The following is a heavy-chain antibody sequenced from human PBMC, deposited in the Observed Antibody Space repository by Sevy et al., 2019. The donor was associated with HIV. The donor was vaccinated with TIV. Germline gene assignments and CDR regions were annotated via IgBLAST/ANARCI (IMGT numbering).Heavy chain of an antibody. D-gene: IGHD1-1*01. V-gene: IGHV3-30-3*01. CDR1: GFTFSSFS. CDR3: ALERLFSNVAEYFQN. J-gene: IGHJ1*01. Sequence: GGSLRLSCATSGFTFSSFSMQWVRQAPGKGLEWVATISYDGSNKYYADSVKGRFTISRDNSKNSLYLQMNSLRAEDTAVYCCALERLFSNVAEYFQNWGQGTLVTVSS. CDR2: ISYDGSNK.